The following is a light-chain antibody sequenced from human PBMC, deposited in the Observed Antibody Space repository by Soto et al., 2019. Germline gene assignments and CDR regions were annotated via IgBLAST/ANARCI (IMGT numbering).Light chain of an antibody. V-gene: IGKV1-5*01. CDR1: QSISNR. J-gene: IGKJ1*01. Sequence: DIQMTQSPSTLSGSVGDRVTVTCRASQSISNRLAWYQQKPGKAPKVLIYDASSLESGVPSRFSGSGSGTEFTLTISSLQPDDSATYYCQQYNSYRAFGQGTKVDIK. CDR2: DAS. CDR3: QQYNSYRA.